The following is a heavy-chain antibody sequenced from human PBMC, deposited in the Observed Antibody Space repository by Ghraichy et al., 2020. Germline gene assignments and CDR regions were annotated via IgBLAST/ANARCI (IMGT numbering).Heavy chain of an antibody. D-gene: IGHD2-2*02. V-gene: IGHV4-34*01. CDR3: ARGGIEDIVVVPAAIAWFDP. Sequence: SETLSLTCAVYGGSFSGYYWSWIRQPPGKGLEWIGEINHSGSTNYNPSLKSRVTISVDTSKNQFSLKLSSVTAADTAVYYCARGGIEDIVVVPAAIAWFDPWGQGTLVTVSS. J-gene: IGHJ5*02. CDR2: INHSGST. CDR1: GGSFSGYY.